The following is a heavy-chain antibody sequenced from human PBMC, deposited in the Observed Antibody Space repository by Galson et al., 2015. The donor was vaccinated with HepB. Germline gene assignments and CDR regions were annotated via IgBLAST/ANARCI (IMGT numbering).Heavy chain of an antibody. J-gene: IGHJ6*02. CDR1: GYTFTSYA. V-gene: IGHV1-3*01. Sequence: SCKASGYTFTSYAMHWVRQAPGPRLEWMGWINAGNGNTKYSQKFQGRVTITRDTSASTAYMELSSLRSEDTAVYYCAREYYYGSGSYYNGPGDYYYGMDVWGQGTTVTVSS. D-gene: IGHD3-10*01. CDR2: INAGNGNT. CDR3: AREYYYGSGSYYNGPGDYYYGMDV.